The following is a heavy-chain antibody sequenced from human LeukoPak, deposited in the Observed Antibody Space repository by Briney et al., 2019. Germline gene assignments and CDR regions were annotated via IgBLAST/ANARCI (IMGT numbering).Heavy chain of an antibody. J-gene: IGHJ4*02. CDR2: ITSSSSGI. CDR1: GFTFSINT. Sequence: GGSLRLSCAASGFTFSINTLNWVRQAPGKGLEWVSSITSSSSGIYYADSVKGRFTISRDNSKNTLYLQMNSLRAEDTAVYYCAKTFSSGWRYFDYWGQGTLVTVSS. D-gene: IGHD6-19*01. V-gene: IGHV3-21*04. CDR3: AKTFSSGWRYFDY.